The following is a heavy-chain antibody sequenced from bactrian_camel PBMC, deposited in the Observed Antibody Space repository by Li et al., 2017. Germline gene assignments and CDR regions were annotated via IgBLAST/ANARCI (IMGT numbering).Heavy chain of an antibody. Sequence: VQLVESGGGLVQPGGSLRLSCAASGLTFSIYDMSWVRQAPGKGLEWVSAINGDDDSTSYADSVKGRFTVSRDNAKNTLYLQMNSLKSEDTAVYYCVRVLNWDREYSYWGQGTQVTVS. CDR1: GLTFSIYD. CDR3: VRVLNWDREYSY. V-gene: IGHV3S40*01. J-gene: IGHJ4*01. D-gene: IGHD7*01. CDR2: INGDDDST.